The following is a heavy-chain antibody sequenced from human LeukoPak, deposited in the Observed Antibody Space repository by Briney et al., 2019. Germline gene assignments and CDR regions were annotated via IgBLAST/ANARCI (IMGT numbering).Heavy chain of an antibody. J-gene: IGHJ5*02. CDR1: GGSFSGYY. CDR3: ARAKWLVRNWFDP. V-gene: IGHV4-34*01. CDR2: INHSGST. Sequence: SEILSLTCAVYGGSFSGYYWSWIRQPPGKGLEWIGEINHSGSTNYNPSLKSRVTISVDTSKNQFSLKLSSVTAADTAVYYCARAKWLVRNWFDPWGQGTLVTVSS. D-gene: IGHD6-19*01.